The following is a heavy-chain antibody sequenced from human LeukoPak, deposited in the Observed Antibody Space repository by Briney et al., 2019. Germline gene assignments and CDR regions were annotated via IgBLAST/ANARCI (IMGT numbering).Heavy chain of an antibody. CDR1: GFTFSTYS. CDR3: ARDGWFGDYNWFDP. J-gene: IGHJ5*02. Sequence: GESLRLSCAASGFTFSTYSMNWVRQAPGKGLEWVSSISSASNTIYYADSVRGRFTISRDTAKNSLSLQMNSLRAEDTAMYYCARDGWFGDYNWFDPWGQGTLVTVSS. D-gene: IGHD3-10*01. CDR2: ISSASNTI. V-gene: IGHV3-48*01.